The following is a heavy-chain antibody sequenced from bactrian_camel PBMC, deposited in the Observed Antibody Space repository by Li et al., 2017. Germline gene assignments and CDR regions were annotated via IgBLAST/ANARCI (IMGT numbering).Heavy chain of an antibody. CDR2: LNHDGTL. V-gene: IGHV3S53*01. J-gene: IGHJ4*01. CDR1: GYTIRTNC. Sequence: HVQLVESGGGSVQAGGSLRLFCHASHTSGYTIRTNCMAWFRQVSGKKREAVAVLNHDGTLKYAESVKGRFTLSRDNAKNTLYLQLNSLESEDTAMYYCAKDRSGGTRGQGTQVTVS. D-gene: IGHD2*01.